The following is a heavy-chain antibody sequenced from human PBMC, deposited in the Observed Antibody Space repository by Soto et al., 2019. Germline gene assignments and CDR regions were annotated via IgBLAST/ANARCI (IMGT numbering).Heavy chain of an antibody. D-gene: IGHD1-1*01. Sequence: EVQLLESGGGLVKPGGSLRLSCAASGFKFNIYAMSWVRQAPGKGLDWVSSLTASSAGTYYADSVKGRFTIARDNSKNTVYLHMSSLGPEDTAIYYCARLHDRGVFDFWGRGTLVSVSS. CDR2: LTASSAGT. CDR1: GFKFNIYA. CDR3: ARLHDRGVFDF. J-gene: IGHJ4*02. V-gene: IGHV3-23*01.